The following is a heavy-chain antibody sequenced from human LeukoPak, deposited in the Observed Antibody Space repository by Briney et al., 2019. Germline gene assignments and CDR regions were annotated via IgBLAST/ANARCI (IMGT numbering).Heavy chain of an antibody. D-gene: IGHD5-12*01. J-gene: IGHJ4*02. Sequence: GGSLRLSSAASGFTVSSNYMSWVRQAPGKGLEWVSVIYSGGSTYYADSEKGRFTISRDNSKNTLYLQMNSLRAEDTAVYYCARGAGYEYYFDYWGQGTLVPVSS. CDR1: GFTVSSNY. CDR3: ARGAGYEYYFDY. V-gene: IGHV3-53*01. CDR2: IYSGGST.